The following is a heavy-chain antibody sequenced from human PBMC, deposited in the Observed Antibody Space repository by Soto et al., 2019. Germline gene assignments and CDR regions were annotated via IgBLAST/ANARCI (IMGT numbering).Heavy chain of an antibody. CDR1: GGSISSYY. Sequence: SETLSLTCTVSGGSISSYYWSWIRQPPGKGLEWIGYIYYSGSTNYNPSLKSRVTISVDTSKNQFSLKLSSVTAADTAVYYCARGGLWNGWILSKSASYFFDYWGQGTLVTVSS. J-gene: IGHJ4*02. V-gene: IGHV4-59*12. CDR3: ARGGLWNGWILSKSASYFFDY. D-gene: IGHD3-3*01. CDR2: IYYSGST.